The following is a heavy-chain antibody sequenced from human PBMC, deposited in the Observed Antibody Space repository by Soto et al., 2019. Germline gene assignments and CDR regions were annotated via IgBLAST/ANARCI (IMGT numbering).Heavy chain of an antibody. D-gene: IGHD3-16*02. Sequence: SGPTLVNPTPPLTLTCTFSWFSLSTSGVGVGWIRQPPGKALEWLALIYWDDDKRYSPSLKSRLTITKDTSKTQGGLTMTNMDPVDTATYYCAHSMITFGGVIVPLGYWGQGTLVTVSS. J-gene: IGHJ4*02. CDR3: AHSMITFGGVIVPLGY. CDR1: WFSLSTSGVG. V-gene: IGHV2-5*02. CDR2: IYWDDDK.